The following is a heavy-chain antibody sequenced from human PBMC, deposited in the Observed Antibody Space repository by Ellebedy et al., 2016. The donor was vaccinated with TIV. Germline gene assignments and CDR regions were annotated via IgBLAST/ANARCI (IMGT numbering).Heavy chain of an antibody. CDR3: PTRITLIY. V-gene: IGHV3-23*01. Sequence: PGGSLRLSCAASGFTFSNYAMSWVRQAPGKGLEWVSSISGSGGTTSYADSVKGRFTISRDNSKNTLSLQMNSLRAEDTAIYYCPTRITLIYWGQGTLVTVSS. CDR1: GFTFSNYA. CDR2: ISGSGGTT. J-gene: IGHJ4*02. D-gene: IGHD3-22*01.